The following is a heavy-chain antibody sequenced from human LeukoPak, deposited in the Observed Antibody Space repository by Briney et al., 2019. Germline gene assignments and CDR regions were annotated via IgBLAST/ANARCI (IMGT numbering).Heavy chain of an antibody. J-gene: IGHJ4*02. D-gene: IGHD1-26*01. CDR2: ISYDGSNK. CDR1: GFTFSSYG. V-gene: IGHV3-30*18. CDR3: AKEARGHHFDY. Sequence: PGGSLRPSCAASGFTFSSYGMHWVRQAPGKGLEWVSVISYDGSNKYYADSVKGRFTISRDNSKNTLYLQMNSLRAEDTAEYYCAKEARGHHFDYWGQGTLVTVSS.